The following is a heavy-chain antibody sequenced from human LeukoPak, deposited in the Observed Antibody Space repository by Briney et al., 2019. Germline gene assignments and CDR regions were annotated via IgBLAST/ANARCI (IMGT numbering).Heavy chain of an antibody. CDR1: GFSLSTSGVG. J-gene: IGHJ4*02. D-gene: IGHD6-6*01. CDR2: IYWNDDK. Sequence: SGPTLVNPTQTLTLTCTFSGFSLSTSGVGVGWIRQPPGKALEWLALIYWNDDKRYSPSLKSRLTITKDTSKNQVVLTMTNMDPVDTATYYCAHSGIAARQSYFDYWGQGTLVTVPS. V-gene: IGHV2-5*01. CDR3: AHSGIAARQSYFDY.